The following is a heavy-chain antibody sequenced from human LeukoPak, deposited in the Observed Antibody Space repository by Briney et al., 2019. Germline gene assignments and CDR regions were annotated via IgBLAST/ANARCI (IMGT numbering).Heavy chain of an antibody. CDR1: GFTFSSYA. CDR3: AKVWDHYGSGSYSYSYFDY. Sequence: GESLRLSCAASGFTFSSYAMSWVRQAPGKGLEWVSAISGSGGSTYYADSVKGRFTISRDNSNNTLYLQMNSLRAEDTAVYYCAKVWDHYGSGSYSYSYFDYWGQGTLVTVSS. V-gene: IGHV3-23*01. CDR2: ISGSGGST. J-gene: IGHJ4*01. D-gene: IGHD3-10*01.